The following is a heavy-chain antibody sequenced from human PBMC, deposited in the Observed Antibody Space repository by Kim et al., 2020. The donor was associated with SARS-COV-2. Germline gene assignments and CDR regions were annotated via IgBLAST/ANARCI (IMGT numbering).Heavy chain of an antibody. Sequence: SETLSLTCTVSGGSISSGGYYWSWIRQHPGKGWEWIGYIYYSGSTYYNPSLMSRVTISVDTSNNQFSLRLSSVTDADTAVYYCASDRITMVRGVIEGGAVDGIDVCGQGTTVTVSS. CDR3: ASDRITMVRGVIEGGAVDGIDV. D-gene: IGHD3-10*01. CDR2: IYYSGST. V-gene: IGHV4-31*03. CDR1: GGSISSGGYY. J-gene: IGHJ6*02.